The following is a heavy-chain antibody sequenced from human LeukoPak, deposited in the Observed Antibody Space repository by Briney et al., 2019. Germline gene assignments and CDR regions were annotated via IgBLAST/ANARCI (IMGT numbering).Heavy chain of an antibody. CDR3: ARDLKSAAGVY. CDR1: GFTFSNFW. CDR2: ISSSSSYI. J-gene: IGHJ4*02. D-gene: IGHD6-13*01. V-gene: IGHV3-21*01. Sequence: TGGSLRLSCTASGFTFSNFWMGWVRQAPGKGLEWVSSISSSSSYIYYADSVKGRFTISRDNAKNSLYLQMNSLRAEDTAVYYCARDLKSAAGVYWGQGTLVTVSS.